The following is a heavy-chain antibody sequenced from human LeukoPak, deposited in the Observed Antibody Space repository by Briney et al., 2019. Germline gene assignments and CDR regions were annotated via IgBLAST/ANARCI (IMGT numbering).Heavy chain of an antibody. CDR2: ISSSGSTI. Sequence: PGGSLRLSCAASGFTFSSYEMNWVRQAPGKGLEWVSYISSSGSTIYYADSVKGRFTISRDNAKNSLYLQMNSLRAEDTAVYYCVRVYARHFDYWGQGTLVTVSS. CDR3: VRVYARHFDY. J-gene: IGHJ4*02. CDR1: GFTFSSYE. D-gene: IGHD3-16*01. V-gene: IGHV3-48*03.